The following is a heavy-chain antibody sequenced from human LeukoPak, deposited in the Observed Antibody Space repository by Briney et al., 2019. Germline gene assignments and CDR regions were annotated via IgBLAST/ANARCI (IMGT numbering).Heavy chain of an antibody. J-gene: IGHJ4*02. D-gene: IGHD1-26*01. CDR2: INPYSGGT. Sequence: GASVKVSCKASGYSFTGYYMHWVRQAPGQGLEWMGWINPYSGGTNYAQKFQGRVTMTRDTSISTAYMELSRLRSDDTAVYYCARTYSGSYSGDYWGQGTLVTVSS. CDR3: ARTYSGSYSGDY. V-gene: IGHV1-2*02. CDR1: GYSFTGYY.